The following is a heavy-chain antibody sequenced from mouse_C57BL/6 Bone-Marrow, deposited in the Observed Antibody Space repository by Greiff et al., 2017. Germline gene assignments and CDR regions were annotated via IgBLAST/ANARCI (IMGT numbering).Heavy chain of an antibody. Sequence: QVQLKQPGAELVKPGASVKLSCKASGYTFTSYWMHWVKQRPGRGLEWIGRIDPNSGGTKYNEKFKSKATLTVDKPSSTAYMQLSSLTSEDSAVYDCARYGIYDGYYEDYFDDWGQGTTLTVSS. CDR3: ARYGIYDGYYEDYFDD. D-gene: IGHD2-3*01. V-gene: IGHV1-72*01. CDR1: GYTFTSYW. CDR2: IDPNSGGT. J-gene: IGHJ2*01.